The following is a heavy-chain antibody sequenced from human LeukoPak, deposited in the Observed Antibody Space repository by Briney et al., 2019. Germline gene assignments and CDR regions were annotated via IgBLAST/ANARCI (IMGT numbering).Heavy chain of an antibody. CDR2: INHSGST. D-gene: IGHD6-19*01. Sequence: SETLFLTCAVYGGSFSGYYWSWIRQPPGKGLEWIGEINHSGSTNYNPSLKSRVTISVDTSKNQFSLKLSSVTAADTAVYYCARIAVAGTEGMDVWGQGTTVTVSS. CDR1: GGSFSGYY. J-gene: IGHJ6*02. CDR3: ARIAVAGTEGMDV. V-gene: IGHV4-34*01.